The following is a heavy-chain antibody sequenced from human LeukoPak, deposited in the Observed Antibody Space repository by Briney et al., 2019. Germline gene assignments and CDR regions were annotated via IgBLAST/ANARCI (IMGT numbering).Heavy chain of an antibody. V-gene: IGHV3-48*03. D-gene: IGHD4-23*01. J-gene: IGHJ4*02. Sequence: QPGGSLRLSCAASGFTFRTYEMSWVRQAPGKGLEWVSYISGTSSIIHYADSVKGRLTISRDNAKNSLYLQMNSLRAEDTAVYYCARDLNYGNSNPYYFDYWGPGTLVTVSS. CDR3: ARDLNYGNSNPYYFDY. CDR2: ISGTSSII. CDR1: GFTFRTYE.